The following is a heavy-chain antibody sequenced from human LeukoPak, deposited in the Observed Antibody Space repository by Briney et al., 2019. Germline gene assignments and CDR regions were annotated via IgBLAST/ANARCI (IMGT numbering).Heavy chain of an antibody. D-gene: IGHD3-3*01. V-gene: IGHV4-61*02. CDR2: IYTSGST. CDR1: GGSISSGSYY. CDR3: ARAGPYYDFWSGYYVDY. J-gene: IGHJ4*02. Sequence: SETLSLTCTVSGGSISSGSYYWSWIRQPAGTGLEWIGRIYTSGSTNYNPSLKSRVTISVDTSKNQFSLKLSSVTAADTAVYYCARAGPYYDFWSGYYVDYWGQGTLVTVSS.